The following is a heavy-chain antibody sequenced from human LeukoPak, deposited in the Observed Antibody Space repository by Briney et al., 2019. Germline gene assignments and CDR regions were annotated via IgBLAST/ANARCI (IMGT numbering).Heavy chain of an antibody. CDR1: GYTFTSYY. Sequence: GASVKVSCKASGYTFTSYYMHWVRQAPGQGLEWMGWINPNSGGTNYAQKFQGWVTMTSDTSISTAYMELSRLRSDDTAVYYCARAYCTNGVCYFDYWGQGTLVTVSS. D-gene: IGHD2-8*01. CDR2: INPNSGGT. CDR3: ARAYCTNGVCYFDY. J-gene: IGHJ4*02. V-gene: IGHV1-2*04.